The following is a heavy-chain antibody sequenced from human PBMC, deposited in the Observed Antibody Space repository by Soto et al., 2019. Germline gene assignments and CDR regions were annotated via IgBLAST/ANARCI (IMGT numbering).Heavy chain of an antibody. Sequence: SETLSLTCAVSGDSLISIYHWAWIRLPPRRGLEWVASIYYSGTTYYNPSLQSRVTISVDTSKNQFSLNLRSVTAADSAVYYCARRDNVVYYPHFGQGNLVPVSS. J-gene: IGHJ1*01. CDR2: IYYSGTT. CDR3: ARRDNVVYYPH. D-gene: IGHD3-10*01. V-gene: IGHV4-38-2*01. CDR1: GDSLISIYH.